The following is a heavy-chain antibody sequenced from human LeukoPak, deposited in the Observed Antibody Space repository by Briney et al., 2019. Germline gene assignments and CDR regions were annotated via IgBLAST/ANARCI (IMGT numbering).Heavy chain of an antibody. CDR3: ARSSMSDYVHYMDV. Sequence: GASVKVSCKASGGTFSSYAISWVRQAPGQGLEWMGGIIPIFGTANYAQKFQGRVTITTDESTSTAYMELSSLRSEDTAVYYCARSSMSDYVHYMDVWGKGTTVTVSS. CDR1: GGTFSSYA. V-gene: IGHV1-69*05. CDR2: IIPIFGTA. J-gene: IGHJ6*03. D-gene: IGHD2-2*01.